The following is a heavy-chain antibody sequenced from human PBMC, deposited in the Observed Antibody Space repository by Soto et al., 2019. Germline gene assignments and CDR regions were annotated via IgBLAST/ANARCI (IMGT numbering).Heavy chain of an antibody. CDR1: GGSISSGDYY. CDR3: ARAKGPYIAAAGTFDY. D-gene: IGHD6-13*01. Sequence: QVQLQESGPGLVKPSQTLSLTCTVSGGSISSGDYYWSWIRQPPGKGLEWIGYIYYSGSTYYNPSLKSRVTISVDTSKNQFSLKLSSVTAADTAVYYCARAKGPYIAAAGTFDYWGQGTLVTVSS. V-gene: IGHV4-30-4*01. CDR2: IYYSGST. J-gene: IGHJ4*02.